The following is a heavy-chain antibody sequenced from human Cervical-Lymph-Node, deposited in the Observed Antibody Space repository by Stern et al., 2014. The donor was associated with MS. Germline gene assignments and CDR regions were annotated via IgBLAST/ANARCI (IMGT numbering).Heavy chain of an antibody. CDR1: GFTFSNYA. CDR2: LDRTGGVA. Sequence: VQLLESGGGLVQPGGSLRLSCATSGFTFSNYAMIWVRQAPQKGLDWVSSLDRTGGVASYSDSVKGRFTISRDNSGSTLFLHMTSLRDDDTAFYYCAKDRDEYGRSAHDPDFWGQGTLVTVAS. CDR3: AKDRDEYGRSAHDPDF. V-gene: IGHV3-23*01. J-gene: IGHJ4*02. D-gene: IGHD4/OR15-4a*01.